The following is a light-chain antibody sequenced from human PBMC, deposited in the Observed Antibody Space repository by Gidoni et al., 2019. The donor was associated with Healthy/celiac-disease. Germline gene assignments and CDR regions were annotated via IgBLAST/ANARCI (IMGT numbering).Light chain of an antibody. CDR3: QQSYSTPYT. Sequence: DIQMTQSPSSPSASVGDRVTITCRASQSISSYLNWYQQKPGKAPKLLIYAASSLQSGVPSRFSGSGSGTDFTRTISSLQPEDFATYYCQQSYSTPYTFGQGTKLEIK. J-gene: IGKJ2*01. CDR1: QSISSY. V-gene: IGKV1-39*01. CDR2: AAS.